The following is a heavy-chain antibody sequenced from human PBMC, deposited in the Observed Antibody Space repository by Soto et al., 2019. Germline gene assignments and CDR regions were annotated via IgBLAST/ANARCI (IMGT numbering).Heavy chain of an antibody. Sequence: HRVQSGPEVKKPGAPITVSCKTSGDTFTNFGLSWVRQAPGQGLEWMGWIATYNSNRNYAQKFQGRLTLTTDTSTSTAYMELKNLGYDDTAVYYCARVVRGVVNWFDPWGQGPLVTVSS. CDR3: ARVVRGVVNWFDP. CDR2: IATYNSNR. J-gene: IGHJ5*02. D-gene: IGHD3-10*01. CDR1: GDTFTNFG. V-gene: IGHV1-18*01.